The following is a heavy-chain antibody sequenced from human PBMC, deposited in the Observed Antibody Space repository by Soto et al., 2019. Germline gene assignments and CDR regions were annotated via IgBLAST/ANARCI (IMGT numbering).Heavy chain of an antibody. Sequence: EVQLVESGGGLVQPGGSPRLSCAASEVTFSSYWMHWVRQAPGKGLVWVSRINSDGSSPSYAASVKGRFTISRDNAKNTLYLQMNSLSAEDTAVDYCAREDSSSRYFDYWGQGTLVTGSS. CDR2: INSDGSSP. J-gene: IGHJ4*02. D-gene: IGHD6-13*01. V-gene: IGHV3-74*01. CDR1: EVTFSSYW. CDR3: AREDSSSRYFDY.